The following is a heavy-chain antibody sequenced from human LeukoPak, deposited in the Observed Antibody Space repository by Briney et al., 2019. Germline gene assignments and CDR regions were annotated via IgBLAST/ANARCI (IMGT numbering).Heavy chain of an antibody. Sequence: SETLSLTCTVSGGSISSYYWSWIRQLPGKGVEWIGYIYYSGSTNYNPSLKSRVTISVDTSKNQFSLKLSSVTAADTAVYYCARLADFWSGFGYWGQGTLVTVSS. D-gene: IGHD3-3*01. CDR3: ARLADFWSGFGY. CDR1: GGSISSYY. V-gene: IGHV4-59*01. J-gene: IGHJ4*02. CDR2: IYYSGST.